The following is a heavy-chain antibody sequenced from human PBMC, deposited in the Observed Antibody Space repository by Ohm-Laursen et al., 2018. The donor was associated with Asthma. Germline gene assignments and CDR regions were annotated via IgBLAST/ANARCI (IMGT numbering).Heavy chain of an antibody. V-gene: IGHV3-74*01. CDR3: AKGAKWELPHFDY. D-gene: IGHD1-26*01. J-gene: IGHJ4*02. CDR1: GFTFSSYW. Sequence: SLRLSCTASGFTFSSYWMHWVRQAPGRGLVWVSRINSDGSSTSYADSVKGRFTISRDNAKNTLYLQMNSLRAEDTALYYCAKGAKWELPHFDYWGQGALVTVSS. CDR2: INSDGSST.